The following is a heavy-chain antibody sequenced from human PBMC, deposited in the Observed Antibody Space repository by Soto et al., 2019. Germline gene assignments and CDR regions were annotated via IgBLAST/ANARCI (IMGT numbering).Heavy chain of an antibody. CDR3: ARGGGYNEFDY. J-gene: IGHJ4*02. CDR2: ISSNGGST. Sequence: EVQLVESGGGLVQPGGSLRLSCEASGFTFSSYAMHWVRQAPGKGLEYVSAISSNGGSTYYANSVKGRFTISRDNSKNTLYLQMGSLRAEDMAVYFCARGGGYNEFDYWGQGTLVTVSS. CDR1: GFTFSSYA. V-gene: IGHV3-64*01. D-gene: IGHD5-12*01.